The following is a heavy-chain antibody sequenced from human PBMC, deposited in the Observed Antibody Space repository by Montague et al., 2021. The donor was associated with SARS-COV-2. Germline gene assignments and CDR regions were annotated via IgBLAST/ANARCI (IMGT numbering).Heavy chain of an antibody. Sequence: SVKVSFKASGYSFTAFYMHWVRQAPGQGLEWMGWINPNNGATDYAQRFQGRVTLTRDTSISTAYMELSNLRSDDTAIFYCARAQYSWNDFYNWFDPWGQGTQVTVSS. CDR1: GYSFTAFY. D-gene: IGHD1-1*01. CDR2: INPNNGAT. V-gene: IGHV1-2*02. J-gene: IGHJ5*02. CDR3: ARAQYSWNDFYNWFDP.